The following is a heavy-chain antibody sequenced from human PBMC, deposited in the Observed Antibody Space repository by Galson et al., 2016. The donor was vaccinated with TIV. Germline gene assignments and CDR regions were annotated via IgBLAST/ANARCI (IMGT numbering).Heavy chain of an antibody. CDR1: GFTVGNNY. CDR2: MYSGGDT. J-gene: IGHJ4*02. CDR3: ANHEQGDS. V-gene: IGHV3-53*01. D-gene: IGHD1-14*01. Sequence: SLRLSCAASGFTVGNNYMSWVRQPPGKGLEWVAAMYSGGDTVYADSVKGRLTISRDSSKNTLYLQMNGLRAEDTAVYYCANHEQGDSWGQGTLVTVSS.